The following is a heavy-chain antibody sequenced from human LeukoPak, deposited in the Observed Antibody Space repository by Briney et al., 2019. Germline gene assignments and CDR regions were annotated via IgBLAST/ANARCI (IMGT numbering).Heavy chain of an antibody. Sequence: ASVKVSCKASGGTFSSYAISWVRQAPGQGLEWMGGIIPIFGTANYAQKFQGRVTITADESTSTAYMELSSLRSEDTAVYYCARAPTYRGVPGAFDIWGQGTMVTVSS. V-gene: IGHV1-69*13. J-gene: IGHJ3*02. D-gene: IGHD5-12*01. CDR2: IIPIFGTA. CDR3: ARAPTYRGVPGAFDI. CDR1: GGTFSSYA.